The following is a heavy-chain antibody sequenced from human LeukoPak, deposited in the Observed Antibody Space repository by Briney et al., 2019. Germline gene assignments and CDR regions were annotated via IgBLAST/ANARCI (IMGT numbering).Heavy chain of an antibody. Sequence: QPGGSLRLSCAASGFTVSSNYMSWVRQAPGKGLEWVSVIYSGGSTYYADSVKGRFTISRDNSKNTLYLQMSSLRAEDTAVYYCARDSRNYDYAYWGQGTLVTVSS. D-gene: IGHD3-16*01. CDR1: GFTVSSNY. CDR2: IYSGGST. J-gene: IGHJ4*02. V-gene: IGHV3-66*01. CDR3: ARDSRNYDYAY.